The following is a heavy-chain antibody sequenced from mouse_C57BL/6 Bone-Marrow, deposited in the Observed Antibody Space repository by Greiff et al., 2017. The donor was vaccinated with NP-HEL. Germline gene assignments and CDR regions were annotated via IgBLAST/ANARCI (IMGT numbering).Heavy chain of an antibody. CDR1: GYSFTGYY. Sequence: EVQLQQSGPELVKPGASVKISCKASGYSFTGYYMNWVKQSPEKSLEWIGEINPSTGGTTYNQKFKAKATLTVDKSSSTAYMQLKSLTSEDSAVYYCARGYYGSSYSWFADWGQGTLVTVSA. J-gene: IGHJ3*01. D-gene: IGHD1-1*01. CDR2: INPSTGGT. CDR3: ARGYYGSSYSWFAD. V-gene: IGHV1-42*01.